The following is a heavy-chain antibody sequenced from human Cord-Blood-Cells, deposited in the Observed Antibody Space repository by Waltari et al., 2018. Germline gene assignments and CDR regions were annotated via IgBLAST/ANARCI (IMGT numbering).Heavy chain of an antibody. J-gene: IGHJ6*03. V-gene: IGHV3-33*01. CDR2: IWYDGSNK. CDR1: GFTFSSYG. D-gene: IGHD6-6*01. Sequence: QVQLVESGGGVVQPGRSLRLSCAASGFTFSSYGMHWVRQATGKGPEWVAVIWYDGSNKYYSDSVKGRFTISRDNSKNTLYLQMNSLRAEDTAVYYCAREFFSRIREQLAYYYYYMDVWGKGTTVTVSS. CDR3: AREFFSRIREQLAYYYYYMDV.